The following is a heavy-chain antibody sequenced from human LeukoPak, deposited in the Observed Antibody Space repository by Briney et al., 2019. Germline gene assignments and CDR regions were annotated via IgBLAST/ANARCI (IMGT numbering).Heavy chain of an antibody. CDR1: GGSISSYY. CDR3: ARDRGLGYCSSTSCSSNWFDP. Sequence: PSETLSLTCTVSGGSISSYYWSWIRQPPGKGLEWIGYIYYSGSTNYNPSLKSRVTISVDTSKNQFSLKLSSVTAADTAVYYCARDRGLGYCSSTSCSSNWFDPWGRGTLVTVSS. D-gene: IGHD2-2*01. CDR2: IYYSGST. V-gene: IGHV4-59*01. J-gene: IGHJ5*02.